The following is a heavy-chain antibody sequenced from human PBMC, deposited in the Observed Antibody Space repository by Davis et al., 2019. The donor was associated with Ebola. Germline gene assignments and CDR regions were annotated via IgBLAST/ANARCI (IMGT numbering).Heavy chain of an antibody. CDR2: IYYSGST. Sequence: GSLRLSCTVSGGSISSYYWSWIRQPPGKGLEWIGYIYYSGSTNYNPSLKSRVTISVDTSKNQFSLSVTSLTAADTAVYYCARGSDYVWGKDDFWGQGTLVTVSS. D-gene: IGHD3-16*01. J-gene: IGHJ4*02. V-gene: IGHV4-59*12. CDR3: ARGSDYVWGKDDF. CDR1: GGSISSYY.